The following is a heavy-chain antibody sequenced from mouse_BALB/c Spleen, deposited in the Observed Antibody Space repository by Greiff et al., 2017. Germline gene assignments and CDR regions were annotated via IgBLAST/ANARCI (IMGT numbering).Heavy chain of an antibody. CDR3: ARTGRLYYFDY. Sequence: VQLQQSGAELAKPGASVKMSCKASGYTFTSYWMHWVKQRPGQGLEWIGYINPSTGYTEYNQKFKDKATLTADKSSSTAYMQLSSLTSEDSAVYYCARTGRLYYFDYWGQGTTLTVSS. V-gene: IGHV1-7*01. CDR2: INPSTGYT. CDR1: GYTFTSYW. J-gene: IGHJ2*01.